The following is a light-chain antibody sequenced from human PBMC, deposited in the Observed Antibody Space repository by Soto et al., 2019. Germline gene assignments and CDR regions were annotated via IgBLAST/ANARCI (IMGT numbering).Light chain of an antibody. J-gene: IGKJ2*01. Sequence: DIVMTQSPLSLPVTPGEPASISCRSSQSLMHSNGYNYLDWYLQKPVQSPQLLIYLGSNRASGVPERFSGSGSGKDFTLKISRVEAEDVGVYYCMQALQTPYTGGQGTKLGIK. CDR3: MQALQTPYT. CDR2: LGS. V-gene: IGKV2-28*01. CDR1: QSLMHSNGYNY.